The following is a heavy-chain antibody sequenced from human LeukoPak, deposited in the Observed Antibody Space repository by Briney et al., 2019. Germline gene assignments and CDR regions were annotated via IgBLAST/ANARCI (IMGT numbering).Heavy chain of an antibody. V-gene: IGHV3-21*01. D-gene: IGHD1-26*01. CDR1: GFTFSSYS. J-gene: IGHJ3*02. CDR3: ARFIVGAHEDAFDI. CDR2: ISSSSSYI. Sequence: PGGSLRLSCAASGFTFSSYSMNWVRQAPGKGLEWVSSISSSSSYIYYADSVKGRFTISRDNAKNSLYLQMNSLRAEDTAVYYCARFIVGAHEDAFDIWGQGTMVTVSS.